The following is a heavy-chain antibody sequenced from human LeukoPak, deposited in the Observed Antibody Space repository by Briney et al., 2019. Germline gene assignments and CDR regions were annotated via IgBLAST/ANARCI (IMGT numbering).Heavy chain of an antibody. V-gene: IGHV3-49*04. CDR3: IGDFWSGYPQYNWFDP. CDR2: IRSKAYGGTT. D-gene: IGHD3-3*01. Sequence: GGSLRLSCTASGFTFGDYAMSWVRQAPGKGLEWVGFIRSKAYGGTTEYAASVKGRFTISRDDSKSIAYLQMNSLKTEDTAVYYCIGDFWSGYPQYNWFDPWGQGTLVTVSS. CDR1: GFTFGDYA. J-gene: IGHJ5*02.